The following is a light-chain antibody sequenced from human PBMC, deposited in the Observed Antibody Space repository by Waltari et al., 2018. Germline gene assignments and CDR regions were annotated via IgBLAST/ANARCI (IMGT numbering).Light chain of an antibody. CDR1: QIVSTY. CDR2: DAS. Sequence: EIVLTQSPGTLSLSQGQRATLSCRASQIVSTYLAWYQQKPGQAPRLLIYDASTRATGIPDRFSGSGSGTDFSLTISRLESEDFAVYYCQKYGTLPATFGQGTKVEI. V-gene: IGKV3-20*01. J-gene: IGKJ1*01. CDR3: QKYGTLPAT.